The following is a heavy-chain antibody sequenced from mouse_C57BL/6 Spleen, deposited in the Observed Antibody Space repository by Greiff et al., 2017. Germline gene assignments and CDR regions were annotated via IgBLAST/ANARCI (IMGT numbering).Heavy chain of an antibody. V-gene: IGHV1-82*01. D-gene: IGHD1-1*01. CDR1: GYAFSSSW. Sequence: QVQLQQSGAELVRPGASVKISCKASGYAFSSSWMNWVKQRPGKGLEWIGRIYPGDGDTNYNGKFKGKATLTADKSSSTAYMQLSSLTSEDSAVYFCARSYGSSYGFAYWGQGTLVTVSA. J-gene: IGHJ3*01. CDR2: IYPGDGDT. CDR3: ARSYGSSYGFAY.